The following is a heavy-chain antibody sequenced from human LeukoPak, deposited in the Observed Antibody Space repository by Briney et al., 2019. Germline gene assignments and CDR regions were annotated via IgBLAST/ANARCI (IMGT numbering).Heavy chain of an antibody. J-gene: IGHJ5*02. Sequence: SETLSLTCTASGYSISSGYYWGQIRQPPGKGLAWIGSIYHSGSTSYNPSLKSRVTISVDTSKNQFSLKLSSVTAADTAVYYCARDALGYCSGGSCGVVWFDPWGQGTLVTVSS. CDR1: GYSISSGYY. CDR2: IYHSGST. D-gene: IGHD2-15*01. V-gene: IGHV4-38-2*02. CDR3: ARDALGYCSGGSCGVVWFDP.